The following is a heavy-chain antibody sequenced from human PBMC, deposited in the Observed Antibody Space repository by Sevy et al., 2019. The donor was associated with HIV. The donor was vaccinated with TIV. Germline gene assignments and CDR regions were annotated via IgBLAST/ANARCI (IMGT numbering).Heavy chain of an antibody. CDR3: TRDQYSSGWSIDY. Sequence: GGSLRLSCTASGFTFGDYAMSWFRQAPGKGLEWVGFIRSKAYGGTTEDAASVKGRFTISRDDSKSIAYLQMNSLKTEDTAVYYCTRDQYSSGWSIDYWGQGTLVTVSS. V-gene: IGHV3-49*03. J-gene: IGHJ4*02. D-gene: IGHD6-19*01. CDR1: GFTFGDYA. CDR2: IRSKAYGGTT.